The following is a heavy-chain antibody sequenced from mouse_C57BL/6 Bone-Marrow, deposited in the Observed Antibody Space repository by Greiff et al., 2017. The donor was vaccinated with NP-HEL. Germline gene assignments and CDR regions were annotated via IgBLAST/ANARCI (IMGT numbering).Heavy chain of an antibody. J-gene: IGHJ2*01. CDR1: GYTFTSYG. CDR3: ARGGYY. Sequence: QGHLQKSGGERERTGSSVKLSCKASGYTFTSYGISWVKQRTGQGLEWIGEIYPRSGNTYYNEKFKGKATLTADKSSSTAYMELRSLTSEDSAVYFCARGGYYWGQGTTLTVSS. CDR2: IYPRSGNT. V-gene: IGHV1-81*01.